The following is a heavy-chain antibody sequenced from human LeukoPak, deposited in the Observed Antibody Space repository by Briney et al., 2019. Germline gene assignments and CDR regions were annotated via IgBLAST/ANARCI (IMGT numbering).Heavy chain of an antibody. V-gene: IGHV1-69*04. CDR2: IIPILGIA. CDR3: ARDWGDSGYDMTQRNDAFDI. D-gene: IGHD5-12*01. Sequence: ASVKVSCKASGGTFSSYAISWVRQAPGQGLEWMGRIIPILGIANYAQKFQGRVTITADKSTSTDYMERSGLRSEETAVYYCARDWGDSGYDMTQRNDAFDIWGQGTMVTVSS. J-gene: IGHJ3*02. CDR1: GGTFSSYA.